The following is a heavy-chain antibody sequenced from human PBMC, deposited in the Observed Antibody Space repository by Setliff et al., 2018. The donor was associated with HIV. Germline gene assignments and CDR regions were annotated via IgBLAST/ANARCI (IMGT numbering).Heavy chain of an antibody. Sequence: SVKVSCKASXXXXXXXAXSWVGQAPGQGLEWMGSIIPIFGTANYAQQFQGRVTITSXXXXXXAYMELVSLRSEDTAVYYCARDIVVVPAAAVRNYYYYMDVWGKGTTVTVSS. CDR3: ARDIVVVPAAAVRNYYYYMDV. CDR2: IIPIFGTA. CDR1: XXXXXXXA. D-gene: IGHD2-2*01. J-gene: IGHJ6*03. V-gene: IGHV1-69*13.